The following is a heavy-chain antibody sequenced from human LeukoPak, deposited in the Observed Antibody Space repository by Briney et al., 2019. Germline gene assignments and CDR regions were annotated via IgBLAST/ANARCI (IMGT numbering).Heavy chain of an antibody. CDR3: TRGHWGLQS. V-gene: IGHV4-59*02. J-gene: IGHJ5*02. CDR1: GASVTDYY. D-gene: IGHD7-27*01. Sequence: SETLSLTCTVSGASVTDYYWSWIRQAPGKGLEWISYIHHSGNSDYNPSLRSRVTTSLDTSKNQFSLNLIFVTAADTAVYYCTRGHWGLQSWSQGTLVTVSS. CDR2: IHHSGNS.